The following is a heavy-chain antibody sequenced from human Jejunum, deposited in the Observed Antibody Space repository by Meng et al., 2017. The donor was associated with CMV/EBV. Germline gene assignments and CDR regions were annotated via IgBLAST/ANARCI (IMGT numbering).Heavy chain of an antibody. CDR2: ISAFNGNP. CDR1: YAFSTYG. CDR3: AKHLGVVVYYYYGMDV. J-gene: IGHJ6*02. Sequence: YAFSTYGISWVRQAPGQGLEWVGWISAFNGNPTYAERFQGRVTVTIDTDTIRAYMELRSLRSDDTAVYYCAKHLGVVVYYYYGMDVWGQGTTVTVSS. V-gene: IGHV1-18*01. D-gene: IGHD3-22*01.